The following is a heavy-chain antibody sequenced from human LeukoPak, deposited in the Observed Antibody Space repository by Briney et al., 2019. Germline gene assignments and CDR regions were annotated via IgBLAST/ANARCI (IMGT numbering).Heavy chain of an antibody. CDR2: IIPILGIA. J-gene: IGHJ4*02. V-gene: IGHV1-69*04. D-gene: IGHD3-22*01. CDR1: GGTFSSYA. Sequence: GASVKVSCKASGGTFSSYAISWVRQAPGQGLEWMGRIIPILGIANYARKFQGRVTITADKSTSTAYMELSSLRSEDTAVYYCATWHYDSRGYYPTRDYWGQGTLVTVSS. CDR3: ATWHYDSRGYYPTRDY.